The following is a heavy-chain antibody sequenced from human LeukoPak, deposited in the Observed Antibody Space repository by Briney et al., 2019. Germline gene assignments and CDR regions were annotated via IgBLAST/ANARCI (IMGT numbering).Heavy chain of an antibody. V-gene: IGHV3-66*04. Sequence: GGSLRLSCAASGFTVSHNYMTWVRQAPGKGLEWVSVIYSGDTTYYADSVKGRFTISRDNSKNTLYLQMNSLRAEDTAVYYCAKHSTTVTTDYFDYWGQGTLVTVSS. CDR3: AKHSTTVTTDYFDY. CDR1: GFTVSHNY. J-gene: IGHJ4*02. CDR2: IYSGDTT. D-gene: IGHD4-17*01.